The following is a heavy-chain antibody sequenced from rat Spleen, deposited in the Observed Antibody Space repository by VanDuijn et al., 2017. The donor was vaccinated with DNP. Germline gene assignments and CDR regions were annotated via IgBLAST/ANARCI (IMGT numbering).Heavy chain of an antibody. CDR2: ISTSGGST. V-gene: IGHV5-27*01. Sequence: EVQLAESGGGLVQPGRSLKLSCAASGFTFSDHYMAWVRQAPTKGLEWVASISTSGGSTYYRDSVKGRFTISRDNAKSTLYLQMNSLRSEDTATYYCTRALNNIGTTGVMDAWGQGVLVTVSS. D-gene: IGHD1-5*01. J-gene: IGHJ4*01. CDR3: TRALNNIGTTGVMDA. CDR1: GFTFSDHY.